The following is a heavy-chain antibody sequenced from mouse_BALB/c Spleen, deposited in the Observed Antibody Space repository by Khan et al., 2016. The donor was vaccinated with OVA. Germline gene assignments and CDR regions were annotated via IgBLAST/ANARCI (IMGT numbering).Heavy chain of an antibody. J-gene: IGHJ3*01. CDR2: INPSNGDT. Sequence: QVQLQQPGAELVKPGASVKISCKASGYTFTSFYMYWVKRRPGQGLEWIGGINPSNGDTHFYEKFKSKATLTVDKSSTTAYMQFSSLTSEDSAVYYCARSGYGNPFAYWGQGTLVTVSA. CDR3: ARSGYGNPFAY. V-gene: IGHV1S81*02. CDR1: GYTFTSFY. D-gene: IGHD2-1*01.